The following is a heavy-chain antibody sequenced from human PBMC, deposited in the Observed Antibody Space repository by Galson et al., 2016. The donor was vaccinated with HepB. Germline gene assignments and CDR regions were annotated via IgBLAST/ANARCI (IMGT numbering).Heavy chain of an antibody. J-gene: IGHJ6*02. CDR3: ARESLDQSRKPYTLDV. Sequence: QSGAEAKKPGESLRISCPGSGYTFSTRWITWVCQMPGKGLEWMGKLAPVESYATYSRSFQGHVAFSIDKSMNSAYLPWDNLKASDTAIYYCARESLDQSRKPYTLDVWGQGTTVIVSS. V-gene: IGHV5-10-1*01. CDR2: LAPVESYA. CDR1: GYTFSTRW. D-gene: IGHD5-18*01.